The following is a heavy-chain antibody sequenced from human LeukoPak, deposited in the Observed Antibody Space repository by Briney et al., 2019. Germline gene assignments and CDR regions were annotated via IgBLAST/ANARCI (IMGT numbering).Heavy chain of an antibody. J-gene: IGHJ6*03. Sequence: PGGSLRLSCAASGFTFDDYAMHWVRQAPGKGLEWVSAISGSGGSTYYADSVKGRFTISRDNSKNTLYLQMNSLRAEDTAVYYCAKIRSSSGWPNYYYYYYMDVWGKGTTVTVSS. D-gene: IGHD6-19*01. CDR3: AKIRSSSGWPNYYYYYYMDV. V-gene: IGHV3-23*01. CDR1: GFTFDDYA. CDR2: ISGSGGST.